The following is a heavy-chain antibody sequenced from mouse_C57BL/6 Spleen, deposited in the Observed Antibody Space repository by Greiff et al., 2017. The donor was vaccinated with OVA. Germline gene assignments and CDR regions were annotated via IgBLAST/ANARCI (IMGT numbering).Heavy chain of an antibody. CDR3: ARNGDYQYFDY. J-gene: IGHJ2*01. CDR2: IWSGGST. D-gene: IGHD2-13*01. CDR1: GFSFTSYG. V-gene: IGHV2-2*01. Sequence: VQLVESGPGLVQPSQSLSITCTVSGFSFTSYGVHWVRQSPGKGLEWLGVIWSGGSTDYNAAFISRLSISTDNSKSQVFFKMNSLQADDTAIYCCARNGDYQYFDYWGQGTTLTVSS.